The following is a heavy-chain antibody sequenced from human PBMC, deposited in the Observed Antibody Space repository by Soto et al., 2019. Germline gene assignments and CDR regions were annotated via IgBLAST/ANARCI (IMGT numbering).Heavy chain of an antibody. CDR3: ARGDGDYYDGNGYLGRH. CDR2: INSDGSRT. Sequence: EVQLVESGGGIVQPGGSLRLSCAASGFTFSSYWMHWVRQAPGKGLVWVSRINSDGSRTSYADSAKGRFTISRDNAKNKGYLQMIGLRAEDTAVYYCARGDGDYYDGNGYLGRHWGQGTLVTVSS. J-gene: IGHJ4*02. D-gene: IGHD3-22*01. V-gene: IGHV3-74*01. CDR1: GFTFSSYW.